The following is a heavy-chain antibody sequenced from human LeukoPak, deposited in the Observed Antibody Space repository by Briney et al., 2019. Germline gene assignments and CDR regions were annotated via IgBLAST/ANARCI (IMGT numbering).Heavy chain of an antibody. CDR2: IIPIFGTA. Sequence: ASVKVSCKASGYTFTSYGISWVRQAPGQGLEWMGGIIPIFGTANYAQKFQGRVTITADESTSTAYMELSSLRSEDTAVYYCARVGRPGLWGIFDYWGQGTLVTVSS. CDR3: ARVGRPGLWGIFDY. CDR1: GYTFTSYG. J-gene: IGHJ4*02. V-gene: IGHV1-69*13. D-gene: IGHD3-16*01.